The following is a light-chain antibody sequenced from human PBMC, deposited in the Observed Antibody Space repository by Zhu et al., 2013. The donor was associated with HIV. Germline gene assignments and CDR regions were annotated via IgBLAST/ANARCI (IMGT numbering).Light chain of an antibody. CDR3: QEYEDSPIT. CDR2: DAS. Sequence: EIVLTQSPVTLSLSPGERATLSCRASQSVANSLAWYQQKPGQAPRLVIYDASRRATGIPARFSGSGSGTEFTLTITRLEPEDFAIYYCQEYEDSPITFGQGTRLEMK. V-gene: IGKV3-11*01. J-gene: IGKJ5*01. CDR1: QSVANS.